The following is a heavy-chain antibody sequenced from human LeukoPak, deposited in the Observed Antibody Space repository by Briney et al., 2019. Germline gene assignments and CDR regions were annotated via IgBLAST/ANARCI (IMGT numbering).Heavy chain of an antibody. J-gene: IGHJ4*02. D-gene: IGHD4-23*01. Sequence: GGSLRLSCAASGFTFSTYWMHWVRQTPGKGLVWVSRINSDGSSTSYADSVKGRFTISRDNAKNTLYLQMNSLRAEDTAVYYCARAETTVVTAFDYWGQGTLVTVSS. V-gene: IGHV3-74*01. CDR3: ARAETTVVTAFDY. CDR2: INSDGSST. CDR1: GFTFSTYW.